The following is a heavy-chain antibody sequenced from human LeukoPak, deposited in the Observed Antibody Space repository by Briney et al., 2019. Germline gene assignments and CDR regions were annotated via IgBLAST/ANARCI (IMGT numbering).Heavy chain of an antibody. CDR2: IIPMFGTS. D-gene: IGHD3-3*01. CDR3: ATYTLSQFWSGYYHFDY. J-gene: IGHJ4*02. CDR1: GGNFISYA. Sequence: SVKVSCKATGGNFISYAVSWVRQAPGQGLEWMGGIIPMFGTSNYAQKFQGRVTITTDESTTTAYMELSSLSSEDTAVYYCATYTLSQFWSGYYHFDYWGQGTLVSVSS. V-gene: IGHV1-69*05.